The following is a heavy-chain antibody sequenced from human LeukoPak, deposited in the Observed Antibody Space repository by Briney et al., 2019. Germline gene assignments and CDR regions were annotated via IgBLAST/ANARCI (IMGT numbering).Heavy chain of an antibody. V-gene: IGHV1-2*06. Sequence: ASVKVACKTSGYTVTGYYMHWVRQAPGQGLEWMGRINPNSGGTNYAQKFQGRVTMTRDTSVRKAYMDLSGLRPDDTAVYYCAKGGLVRGVSVAWFDPWGRGTLVTVSS. CDR2: INPNSGGT. CDR1: GYTVTGYY. CDR3: AKGGLVRGVSVAWFDP. D-gene: IGHD3-10*01. J-gene: IGHJ5*02.